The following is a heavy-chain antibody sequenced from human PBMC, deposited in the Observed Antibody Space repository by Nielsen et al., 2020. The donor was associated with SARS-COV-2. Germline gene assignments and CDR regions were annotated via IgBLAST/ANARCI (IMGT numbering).Heavy chain of an antibody. Sequence: ASVKVSCKASGYTFTSYGISWVRQAPGQGLEWMGWISAYNGNTNYAQKLQGRVTMTTDTSTSTAYMELRSLRSDDTAVYYCARVREGYYYYYMDVWGKGTTVTVSS. CDR3: ARVREGYYYYYMDV. CDR1: GYTFTSYG. CDR2: ISAYNGNT. D-gene: IGHD5-24*01. J-gene: IGHJ6*03. V-gene: IGHV1-18*04.